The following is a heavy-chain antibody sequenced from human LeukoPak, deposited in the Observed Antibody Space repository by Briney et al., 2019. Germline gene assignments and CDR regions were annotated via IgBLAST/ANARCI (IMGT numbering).Heavy chain of an antibody. J-gene: IGHJ5*02. CDR1: GYTFTGYY. D-gene: IGHD6-13*01. CDR2: INPNSGGT. CDR3: ARGGLVIAAAANNWFDP. V-gene: IGHV1-2*02. Sequence: ASVKVSCKASGYTFTGYYMHRVRQAPGQGLEWMGWINPNSGGTDYAQKFQGRVTMTRDTSISTAYMELSRLTSDDTAVYYCARGGLVIAAAANNWFDPWGQGTLVTVSS.